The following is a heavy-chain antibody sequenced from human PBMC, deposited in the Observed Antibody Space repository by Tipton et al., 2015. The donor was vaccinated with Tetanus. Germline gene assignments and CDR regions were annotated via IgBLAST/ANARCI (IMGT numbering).Heavy chain of an antibody. CDR3: SRGGLPRPGADAFDF. Sequence: GSLRLSCSATGFSFSTHGMNWVRQAPGKGLDWVSHISGSGEIVHYADSVKDRFTISRDNSKNSLYLQMDSLRDEDSAVYYCSRGGLPRPGADAFDFWGQGAMVTVSS. J-gene: IGHJ3*01. CDR2: ISGSGEIV. D-gene: IGHD3-10*01. V-gene: IGHV3-48*02. CDR1: GFSFSTHG.